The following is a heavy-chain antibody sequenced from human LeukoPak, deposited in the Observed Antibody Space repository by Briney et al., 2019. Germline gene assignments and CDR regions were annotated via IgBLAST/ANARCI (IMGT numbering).Heavy chain of an antibody. J-gene: IGHJ3*02. CDR2: INPNTGGT. Sequence: ASVKVSCKASEYTFTRYYMHWVRQAPGQGLEWMGWINPNTGGTNYAQKFQGRVTMTRDTSITTAYMELRSLEYDDTAVYYCAKDFRDQWLVNAFHIRGQGTMVTVSS. CDR1: EYTFTRYY. CDR3: AKDFRDQWLVNAFHI. D-gene: IGHD6-19*01. V-gene: IGHV1-2*02.